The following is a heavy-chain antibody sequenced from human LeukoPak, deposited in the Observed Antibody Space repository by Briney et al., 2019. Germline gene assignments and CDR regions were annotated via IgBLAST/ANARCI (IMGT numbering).Heavy chain of an antibody. Sequence: GASVKVSCKASGYTFTSYYLHWVRRAPGQGLEWMGIINPSGGGGTSYAQKFQGRVTMTRDTSTSTVYMELSSLRSEDTAVYYCARAPYSNSHTSSYYYYYGMDVWGQGTTVTVSS. D-gene: IGHD4-11*01. CDR2: INPSGGGGT. CDR1: GYTFTSYY. V-gene: IGHV1-46*01. J-gene: IGHJ6*02. CDR3: ARAPYSNSHTSSYYYYYGMDV.